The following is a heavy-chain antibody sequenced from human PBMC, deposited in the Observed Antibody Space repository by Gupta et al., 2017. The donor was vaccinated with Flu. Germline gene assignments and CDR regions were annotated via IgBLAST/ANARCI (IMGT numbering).Heavy chain of an antibody. Sequence: VRQAPGKGLEWVAVIWYDGRDKFYADSVKGRFTVSRDNSKNTVFLQMNSLRVEDTAVYYCARGPPSNSKGYHHYMDVWGKGTTVTVS. CDR3: ARGPPSNSKGYHHYMDV. CDR2: IWYDGRDK. D-gene: IGHD2-2*01. J-gene: IGHJ6*03. V-gene: IGHV3-33*01.